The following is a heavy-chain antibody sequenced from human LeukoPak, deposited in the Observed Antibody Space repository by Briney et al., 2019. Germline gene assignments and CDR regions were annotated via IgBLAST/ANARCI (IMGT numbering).Heavy chain of an antibody. CDR2: INHSGST. CDR3: ARGPDSSGLHYNWFDP. Sequence: SETLSLTCAVYGGSFSGYYWSWIRQPPGKGLEWIGEINHSGSTNYNPSLKSRVTISVDTSKNQFSLKLSSVTAADTAVYYCARGPDSSGLHYNWFDPWGQGTLVTVSS. CDR1: GGSFSGYY. D-gene: IGHD3-22*01. V-gene: IGHV4-34*01. J-gene: IGHJ5*02.